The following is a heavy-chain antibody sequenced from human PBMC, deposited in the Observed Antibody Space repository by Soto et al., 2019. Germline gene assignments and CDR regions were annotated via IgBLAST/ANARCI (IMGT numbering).Heavy chain of an antibody. D-gene: IGHD3-3*01. CDR1: GYNFTYRY. J-gene: IGHJ6*02. V-gene: IGHV1-45*02. CDR3: VCLFGSYGLDV. Sequence: QLQLAQSGAEVRKTGSSVEISCKASGYNFTYRYLHWVRQAPGQALEWMGWITPFNGNTKYAQKFHGGVTFTRAGSRSTAYMELSGLISADTGIYYCVCLFGSYGLDVWGQGTTVTGSS. CDR2: ITPFNGNT.